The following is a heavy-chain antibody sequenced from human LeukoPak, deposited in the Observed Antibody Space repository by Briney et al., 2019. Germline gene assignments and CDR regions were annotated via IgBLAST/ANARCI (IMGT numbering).Heavy chain of an antibody. Sequence: PSETLSLTCTVSGGSISSGSYYWSWIRQPPGKGLEWIGYIYYSGSTNYNPSLKSRVTISVDTSKNQFSLKLSSVTAADTAVYYCARGLLWFGGATGMDVWGQGTTVTVSS. CDR1: GGSISSGSYY. D-gene: IGHD3-10*01. CDR2: IYYSGST. CDR3: ARGLLWFGGATGMDV. V-gene: IGHV4-61*01. J-gene: IGHJ6*02.